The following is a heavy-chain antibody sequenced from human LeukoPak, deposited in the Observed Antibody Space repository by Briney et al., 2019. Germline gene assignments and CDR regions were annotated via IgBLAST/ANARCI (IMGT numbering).Heavy chain of an antibody. CDR2: IYPGDSDT. Sequence: GESLKISWKGSGYSFTSYWIGWVRQMPGKGLEGMGIIYPGDSDTRYSPSFQGQVTTSAGKSISTAYLQWSSLKASDTAMYYCARTSSNSSDYWGQGTLVTVSS. J-gene: IGHJ4*02. V-gene: IGHV5-51*01. CDR1: GYSFTSYW. CDR3: ARTSSNSSDY. D-gene: IGHD3-3*02.